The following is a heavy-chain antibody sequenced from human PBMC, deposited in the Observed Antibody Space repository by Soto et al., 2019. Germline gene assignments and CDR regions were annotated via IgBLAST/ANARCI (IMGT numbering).Heavy chain of an antibody. D-gene: IGHD4-17*01. Sequence: GGSLRLSCAASGFTFSSYGMHWVRQAPGKGLEWVAVIWYDGSNKYYADSVKGRFTISRDNSKNTLYLQMNSLRAEDTAVYYCARDQHYGDYYFDYWAQGTLVTVSS. CDR3: ARDQHYGDYYFDY. CDR2: IWYDGSNK. CDR1: GFTFSSYG. J-gene: IGHJ4*02. V-gene: IGHV3-33*01.